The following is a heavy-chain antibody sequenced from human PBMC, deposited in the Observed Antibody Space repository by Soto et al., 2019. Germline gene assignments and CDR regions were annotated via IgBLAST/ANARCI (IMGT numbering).Heavy chain of an antibody. CDR1: GFTFSSYW. V-gene: IGHV3-74*03. CDR2: IDSYGSST. CDR3: VRGLGNSDH. J-gene: IGHJ4*02. Sequence: EVQLVESGGGLVQPGGSLRLSCVASGFTFSSYWMQWVRQVPGKEPVWVSFIDSYGSSTKYADSVRGRFTISRDNAKNTLYLLMNSLRVEDTAVYYCVRGLGNSDHWGQGTLVTVSS.